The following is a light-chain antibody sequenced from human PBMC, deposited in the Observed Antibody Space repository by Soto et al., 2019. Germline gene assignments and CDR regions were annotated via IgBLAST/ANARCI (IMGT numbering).Light chain of an antibody. V-gene: IGKV3-20*01. J-gene: IGKJ1*01. CDR3: QQYGSLPRT. CDR2: AAF. Sequence: EIVLTQSPGPLSLSPGERATLSCRASQSVSSNFLAWYQQKPGQAPRLLIYAAFSRATGIPDRFSGRGSGTDFTLTISRREREDFAVYYCQQYGSLPRTFGQGTKVEIK. CDR1: QSVSSNF.